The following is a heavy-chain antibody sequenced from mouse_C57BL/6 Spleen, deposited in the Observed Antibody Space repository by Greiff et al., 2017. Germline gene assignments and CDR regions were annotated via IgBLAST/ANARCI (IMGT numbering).Heavy chain of an antibody. CDR2: IDPSDSYT. D-gene: IGHD3-2*02. Sequence: QVQLQQPGAELVMPGASVKLSCKASGYTFTSYWMHWVKQRPGQGLEWIGEIDPSDSYTNYNQKFKGKSTLTVDKSSSTAYMQLSSLTSEDSAVYYCAKGMGEGDSAGFFAYWGQGTLVTVSA. CDR1: GYTFTSYW. CDR3: AKGMGEGDSAGFFAY. J-gene: IGHJ3*01. V-gene: IGHV1-69*01.